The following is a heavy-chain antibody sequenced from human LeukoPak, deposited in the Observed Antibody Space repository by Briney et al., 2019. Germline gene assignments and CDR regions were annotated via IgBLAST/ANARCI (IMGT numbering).Heavy chain of an antibody. CDR3: ARDYCSSTSCLLDY. J-gene: IGHJ4*02. CDR2: ISSNGGST. CDR1: GFTFTTYW. Sequence: GGSLRLSCAASGFTFTTYWMSWVRQAPGKGLEYVSAISSNGGSTYYANSVKGRFTISRDNSKNTLYLQMGSLRAEDMAVYYCARDYCSSTSCLLDYWGQGTLVTVSS. D-gene: IGHD2-2*01. V-gene: IGHV3-64*01.